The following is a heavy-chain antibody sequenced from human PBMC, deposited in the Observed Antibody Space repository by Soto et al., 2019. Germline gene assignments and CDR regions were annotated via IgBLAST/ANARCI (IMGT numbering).Heavy chain of an antibody. D-gene: IGHD2-21*02. CDR2: ISYHGGDK. CDR3: ARGLYCGAASFSGFES. Sequence: GGSLRLSCAASGFTFSGSDMHWVRQPPGKGLEWVTTISYHGGDKYYADSVKGRFTVSRDNSRNTLFLQVNSLRPEDSAVYYCARGLYCGAASFSGFESWGKDTQVTVSS. CDR1: GFTFSGSD. J-gene: IGHJ5*01. V-gene: IGHV3-30*03.